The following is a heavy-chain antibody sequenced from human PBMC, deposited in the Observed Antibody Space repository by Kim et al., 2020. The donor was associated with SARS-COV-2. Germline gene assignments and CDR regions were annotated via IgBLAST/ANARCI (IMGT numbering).Heavy chain of an antibody. J-gene: IGHJ3*02. CDR1: GFTFSSYW. V-gene: IGHV3-7*03. CDR3: ASQKDYGSGSYYSDAFDI. D-gene: IGHD3-10*01. CDR2: IKQDGSEK. Sequence: GGSLRLSCAASGFTFSSYWMSWVRQAPGKGLEWVANIKQDGSEKYYVDSVKGRFTISRDNAKNSLYLQMNSLRAEDTAVYYCASQKDYGSGSYYSDAFDIWGQGTMVTVSS.